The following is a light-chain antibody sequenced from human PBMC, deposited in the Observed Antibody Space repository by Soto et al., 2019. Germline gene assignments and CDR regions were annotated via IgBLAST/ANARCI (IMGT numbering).Light chain of an antibody. CDR2: EVT. CDR3: SSYAGSNNF. J-gene: IGLJ2*01. Sequence: QSALTQPRSVSGSPGQSVTISCTGTSSDVGGYNYVSWYQQHPGEAPKLIIYEVTKRPSGVPDRFSGSKSGNTASLTVSGLQADDEADYYCSSYAGSNNFFGGGTKLTVL. V-gene: IGLV2-8*01. CDR1: SSDVGGYNY.